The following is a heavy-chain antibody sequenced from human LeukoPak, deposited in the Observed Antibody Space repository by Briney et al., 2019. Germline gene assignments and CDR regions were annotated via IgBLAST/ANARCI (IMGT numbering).Heavy chain of an antibody. Sequence: ASVKVSCKASEDIFTAYAIHWVRQAPGQRLQWMGWINPVNGNTKYSQKFQGRVTITRDTSATTAYMELSSLRSEDTALYYCASFCSGGSCYRTYWGQGTLVTVSS. CDR3: ASFCSGGSCYRTY. J-gene: IGHJ4*02. V-gene: IGHV1-3*01. CDR1: EDIFTAYA. CDR2: INPVNGNT. D-gene: IGHD2-15*01.